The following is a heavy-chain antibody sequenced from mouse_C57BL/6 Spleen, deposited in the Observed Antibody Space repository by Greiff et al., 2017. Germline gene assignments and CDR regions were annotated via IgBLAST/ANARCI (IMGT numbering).Heavy chain of an antibody. CDR3: VSIHYFDY. CDR1: GFNIKDYY. CDR2: IDPEDGET. Sequence: VQLKQSGAELVKPGASVKLSCTASGFNIKDYYMHWVKQRTEQGLEWIGRIDPEDGETKYAPKFPGQATITADTAANTAYLQLSSLTSEDTAVYYCVSIHYFDYWGQGTTLTVSS. V-gene: IGHV14-2*01. J-gene: IGHJ2*01.